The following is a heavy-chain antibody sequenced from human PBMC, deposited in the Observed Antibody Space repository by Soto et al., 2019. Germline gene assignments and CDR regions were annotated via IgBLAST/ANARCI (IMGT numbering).Heavy chain of an antibody. CDR2: ISYDGSNE. D-gene: IGHD2-15*01. Sequence: QVQLVESGGGVVQAGRSLRLSCAASGFTFSRYAMHWVRQAPGKGLEWVAVISYDGSNEYYADSVKGRFTISRDNSKKTMYLQMNSLRAEDTAVYYWARDKGYCSGGNCYGDYDYGMDVWGQGNTVTVSS. J-gene: IGHJ6*02. CDR1: GFTFSRYA. V-gene: IGHV3-30-3*01. CDR3: ARDKGYCSGGNCYGDYDYGMDV.